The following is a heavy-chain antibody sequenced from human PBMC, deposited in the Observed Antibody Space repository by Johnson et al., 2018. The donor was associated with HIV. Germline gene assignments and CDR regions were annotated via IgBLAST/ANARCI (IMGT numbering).Heavy chain of an antibody. CDR3: AREWRGDLAAAGIDAFDI. V-gene: IGHV3-30-3*01. CDR2: ISYDGSNK. CDR1: GFTFSSHA. J-gene: IGHJ3*02. D-gene: IGHD6-13*01. Sequence: QVQLVESAGGVVQPGRSLRLSCAASGFTFSSHAMKWVRQAPGKWLEWVAVISYDGSNKYYADSVKGRFTISRDNSKNTLYLQMNSLRAEDTAVDYCAREWRGDLAAAGIDAFDIWGQGTMVTVSS.